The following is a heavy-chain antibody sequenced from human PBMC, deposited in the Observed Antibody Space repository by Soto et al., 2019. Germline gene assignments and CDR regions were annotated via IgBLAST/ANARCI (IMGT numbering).Heavy chain of an antibody. CDR1: GFTFSSYG. CDR2: ISYDGSNK. V-gene: IGHV3-30*18. D-gene: IGHD3-22*01. Sequence: QVQLAESGGGVVQPGRSLRLSCAASGFTFSSYGMHWVRQAPGKGLEWVAVISYDGSNKYYADSVKGRFTISRDNSKNTLYLQMNSLRAEDTAVYYCAKVEYDSSGYDYWGQGTLVTVSS. CDR3: AKVEYDSSGYDY. J-gene: IGHJ4*02.